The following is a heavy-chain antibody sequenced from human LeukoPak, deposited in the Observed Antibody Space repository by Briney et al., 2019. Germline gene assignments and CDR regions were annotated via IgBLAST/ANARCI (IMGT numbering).Heavy chain of an antibody. Sequence: ASVKVSCKASGGTFSSYAISWVRQAPGQGLEWMGWISAYNGNTNYAQKLQGRVTMTTDTSTSTAYMELRSLRSDDTAVYYCARDHDYYDSSGYYPPGGGYWGQGTLVTVSS. CDR1: GGTFSSYA. V-gene: IGHV1-18*01. CDR3: ARDHDYYDSSGYYPPGGGY. D-gene: IGHD3-22*01. CDR2: ISAYNGNT. J-gene: IGHJ4*02.